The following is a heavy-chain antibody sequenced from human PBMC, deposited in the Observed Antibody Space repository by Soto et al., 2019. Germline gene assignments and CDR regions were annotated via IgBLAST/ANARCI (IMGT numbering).Heavy chain of an antibody. J-gene: IGHJ4*02. CDR1: GCSISSYY. V-gene: IGHV4-59*08. D-gene: IGHD4-17*01. CDR3: ANYGDYGH. CDR2: IYYSGST. Sequence: SETLSLTCPVSGCSISSYYWSWIRQPPGKGLEWIGYIYYSGSTNYNPSLKSRVTISVDTSKNQFSLKLSSVTAADTAVYYCANYGDYGHWGQGTLVTVSS.